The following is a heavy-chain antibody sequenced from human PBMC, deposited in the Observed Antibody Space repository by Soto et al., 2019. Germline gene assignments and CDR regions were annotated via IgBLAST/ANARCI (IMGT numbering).Heavy chain of an antibody. J-gene: IGHJ4*02. CDR2: ISGSGGST. V-gene: IGHV3-23*01. CDR3: AKDSSRITMIVVVTIDY. CDR1: GITFGSRA. D-gene: IGHD3-22*01. Sequence: EVQLLESGGDLIQPGGSLRLSCVASGITFGSRAMSWVRQAPGEGLEWVSTISGSGGSTYYADSVKGRFTISRDNSKNTLYLQMNSLRAEDTAVYYCAKDSSRITMIVVVTIDYWGQGTLVTVSS.